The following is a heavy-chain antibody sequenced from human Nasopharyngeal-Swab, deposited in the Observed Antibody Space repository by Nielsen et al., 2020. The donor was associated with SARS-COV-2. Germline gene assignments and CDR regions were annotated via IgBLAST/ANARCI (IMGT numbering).Heavy chain of an antibody. V-gene: IGHV3-48*03. CDR1: GFSLRSYE. CDR2: IGSFGSTI. CDR3: ARGDSRGLPQAVYGMDV. J-gene: IGHJ6*02. D-gene: IGHD3-22*01. Sequence: GGSLRLSCAASGFSLRSYEMNWVRQAPGKGLEWVSYIGSFGSTIYSDSVKGRITVSRDNAKKSRYLQMNSLRAEDTAVYYCARGDSRGLPQAVYGMDVWGQGTTVSVSS.